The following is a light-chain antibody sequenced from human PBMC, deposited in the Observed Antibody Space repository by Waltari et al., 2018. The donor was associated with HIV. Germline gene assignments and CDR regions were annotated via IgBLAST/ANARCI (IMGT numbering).Light chain of an antibody. J-gene: IGKJ3*01. CDR1: QSVTTK. Sequence: EVVMTQSPATLSVSPGESATLSCRASQSVTTKLAWYQQKPGQAPRLLIYGASTRATGVPARFSGGGSGTEFTLTISSLQSEDFAVYYCLQYNNWPLTFGPGTRVDVK. CDR2: GAS. V-gene: IGKV3-15*01. CDR3: LQYNNWPLT.